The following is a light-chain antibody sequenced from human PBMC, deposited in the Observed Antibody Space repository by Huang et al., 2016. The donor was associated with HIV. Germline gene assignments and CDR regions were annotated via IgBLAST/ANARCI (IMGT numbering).Light chain of an antibody. V-gene: IGKV3-11*01. CDR2: DAS. Sequence: IVLTRSPATLSWYPGERVTLSCKASQDIGNYLAWYQQKLGQAPRLLIYDASNRATGIPVRFSGSGSGTDFTLSISSLESDDFAVYFCQQRFNGVTFGGGTKVEV. J-gene: IGKJ4*01. CDR3: QQRFNGVT. CDR1: QDIGNY.